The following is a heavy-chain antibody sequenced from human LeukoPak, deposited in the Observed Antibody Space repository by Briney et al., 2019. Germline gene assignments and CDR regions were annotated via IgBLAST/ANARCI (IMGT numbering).Heavy chain of an antibody. V-gene: IGHV3-74*01. CDR3: ARAADKLTYYYDTSGYYSY. CDR1: GFTFSSYG. D-gene: IGHD3-22*01. J-gene: IGHJ4*02. Sequence: PGGSLRLSCAASGFTFSSYGMSWVRQAPGKGLVWVSRINSDGSSTSYADSVKGRFTISRDNAKNTLYLQMNSLRAEDTAVYYCARAADKLTYYYDTSGYYSYWGQGTLVTVSS. CDR2: INSDGSST.